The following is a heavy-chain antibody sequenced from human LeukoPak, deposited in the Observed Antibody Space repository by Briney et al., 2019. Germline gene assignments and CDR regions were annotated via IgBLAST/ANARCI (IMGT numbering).Heavy chain of an antibody. D-gene: IGHD1-26*01. CDR1: GGSISSYY. CDR2: IYTSGST. CDR3: ARLRGRVGSHWFDP. V-gene: IGHV4-4*09. J-gene: IGHJ5*02. Sequence: SETLSLTCTVSGGSISSYYWSWIRQPPGKGLEWIGYIYTSGSTNYNPSLKSRVTISVDTSKNQFSLKLSSVTAADTAVYYCARLRGRVGSHWFDPWGQGTLVTVSS.